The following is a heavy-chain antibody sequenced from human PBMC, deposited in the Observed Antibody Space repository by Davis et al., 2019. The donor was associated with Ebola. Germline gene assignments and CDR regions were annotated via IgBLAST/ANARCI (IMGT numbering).Heavy chain of an antibody. J-gene: IGHJ5*02. V-gene: IGHV3-7*03. CDR3: ARENGDYDALRQYNWFDP. CDR2: IKQDGSEK. CDR1: GFTFGDYA. Sequence: PGGSLRLSCTASGFTFGDYALSWFRQAPGKGLEWVANIKQDGSEKYYVDSVKGRFTISRDNAKNSLYLQMNSLRAEDTAVYYCARENGDYDALRQYNWFDPWGQGTLVTVSS. D-gene: IGHD4-17*01.